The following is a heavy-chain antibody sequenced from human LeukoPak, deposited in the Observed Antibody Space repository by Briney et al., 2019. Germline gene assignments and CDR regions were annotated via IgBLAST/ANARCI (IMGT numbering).Heavy chain of an antibody. CDR2: ITWDGGST. V-gene: IGHV3-64*04. Sequence: GRSLRLSCAASGFTFSSYAMHWVRQAPGKGLEWVSLITWDGGSTYYADSVKGRFTISRDNAKNSLYLQMNSLRAEDTAVYYCARMRLKPVAGNFDYWGQGTLVTVSS. CDR3: ARMRLKPVAGNFDY. CDR1: GFTFSSYA. D-gene: IGHD6-19*01. J-gene: IGHJ4*02.